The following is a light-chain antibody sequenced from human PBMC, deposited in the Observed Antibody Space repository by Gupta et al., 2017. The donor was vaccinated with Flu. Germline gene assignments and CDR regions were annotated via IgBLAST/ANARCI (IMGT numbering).Light chain of an antibody. Sequence: TSSDVGSYNLVSWYQQQPGKAPKLMIYEGSKRPSGVSNRFSGSKSGNTASLTISGLQAEDEADYYCCSYAGSSSVVFGGGTKLTVL. CDR3: CSYAGSSSVV. CDR1: SSDVGSYNL. CDR2: EGS. V-gene: IGLV2-23*01. J-gene: IGLJ2*01.